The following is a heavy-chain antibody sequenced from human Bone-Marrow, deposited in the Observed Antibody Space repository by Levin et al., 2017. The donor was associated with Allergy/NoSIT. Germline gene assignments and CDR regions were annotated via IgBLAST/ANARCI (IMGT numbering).Heavy chain of an antibody. CDR1: GFSFRDDY. V-gene: IGHV3-11*01. J-gene: IGHJ4*03. Sequence: LSLTCAASGFSFRDDYMSWIRQAPGKGLEWVSYISNSGSYMNYGDSVQGRFTISRDNARSSLYLQMSSLRDDDTAVYYCARARGAGPGGYFDYWGQGTLVTVSS. D-gene: IGHD3-10*01. CDR2: ISNSGSYM. CDR3: ARARGAGPGGYFDY.